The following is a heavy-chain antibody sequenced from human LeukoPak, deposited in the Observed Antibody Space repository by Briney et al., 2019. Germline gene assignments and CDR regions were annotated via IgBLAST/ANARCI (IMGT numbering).Heavy chain of an antibody. CDR2: ISGSSSYI. CDR1: GFIFSDAW. D-gene: IGHD6-19*01. J-gene: IGHJ3*02. V-gene: IGHV3-21*01. CDR3: ARDPYSSGWYKDAFDI. Sequence: GGSLRLSCAASGFIFSDAWMNWVRQAPGKGLEWVSSISGSSSYINYADSVKGRFTISRDNAQNSLFLQLNSLRAEDTAVYYCARDPYSSGWYKDAFDIWGQGTMVTVSS.